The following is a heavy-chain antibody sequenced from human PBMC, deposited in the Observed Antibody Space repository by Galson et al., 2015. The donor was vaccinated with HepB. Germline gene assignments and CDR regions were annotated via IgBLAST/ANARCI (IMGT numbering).Heavy chain of an antibody. D-gene: IGHD6-19*01. CDR1: GFTFSNYA. V-gene: IGHV3-23*05. CDR3: AKATRESSGQFFDY. Sequence: SLRLSCAASGFTFSNYAMTWARQAPGKGLEWVSTIGGNGNNKFYADSVKDRFTISRDNFKNTLYLQMNSLRAEDTALYYCAKATRESSGQFFDYWGQGTLVTVSS. CDR2: IGGNGNNK. J-gene: IGHJ4*02.